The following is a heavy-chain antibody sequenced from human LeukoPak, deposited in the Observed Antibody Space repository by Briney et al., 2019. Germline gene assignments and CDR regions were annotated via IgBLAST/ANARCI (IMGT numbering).Heavy chain of an antibody. CDR2: ISGSGGST. J-gene: IGHJ3*02. Sequence: GGSLRLSCAASGFTFSSYAMSWDRQAPGKGLEWVSAISGSGGSTYYADSVKGRFTISRDNSKNTLYLQMNSLRAEDTAVYYCAKVSGIYYYDSSGYYGDAFDIWGQGTMVTVSS. CDR1: GFTFSSYA. V-gene: IGHV3-23*01. CDR3: AKVSGIYYYDSSGYYGDAFDI. D-gene: IGHD3-22*01.